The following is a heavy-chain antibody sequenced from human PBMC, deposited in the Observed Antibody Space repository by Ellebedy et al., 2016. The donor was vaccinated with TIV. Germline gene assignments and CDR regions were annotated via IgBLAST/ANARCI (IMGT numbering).Heavy chain of an antibody. CDR1: GGSFSGYY. D-gene: IGHD3-9*01. CDR3: ARALGTRYDILTGYYYYYYGMDV. Sequence: SETLSLTXAVSGGSFSGYYWCWIRQPPGKGLEWIGEINHSGSTTYNPSPKSRVTISVDTSKNQSSLKLSSVTAADTAVYYCARALGTRYDILTGYYYYYYGMDVWGQGTTVTVSS. V-gene: IGHV4-34*01. CDR2: INHSGST. J-gene: IGHJ6*02.